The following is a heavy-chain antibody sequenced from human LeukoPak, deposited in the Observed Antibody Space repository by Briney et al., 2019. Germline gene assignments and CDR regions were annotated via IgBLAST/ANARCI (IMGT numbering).Heavy chain of an antibody. J-gene: IGHJ4*02. CDR3: ASRKKGMATAGFDY. V-gene: IGHV5-51*01. CDR1: GYIFITYW. CDR2: IYPGDSDT. Sequence: GESLKISCKGSGYIFITYWIGWVRQMPGKGLEWMGIIYPGDSDTRYSPSFQGHVTISADSSSSTAYLQWSSLKTSDTAIYYCASRKKGMATAGFDYWGQGTLVTLSS. D-gene: IGHD5-24*01.